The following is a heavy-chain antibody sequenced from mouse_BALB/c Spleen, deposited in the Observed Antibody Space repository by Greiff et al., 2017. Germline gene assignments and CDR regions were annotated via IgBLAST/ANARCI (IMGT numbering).Heavy chain of an antibody. CDR3: ARYWDAMDY. D-gene: IGHD4-1*01. CDR2: ISSGSSTI. CDR1: GFTFSSFG. V-gene: IGHV5-17*02. J-gene: IGHJ4*01. Sequence: VQLKESGGGLVQPGGSRKLSCAASGFTFSSFGMHWVRQAPEKGLEWVAYISSGSSTIYYADTVKGRFTISRDNPKNTLFLQMTSLRSEDTAMYYCARYWDAMDYWGQGTSVTVSS.